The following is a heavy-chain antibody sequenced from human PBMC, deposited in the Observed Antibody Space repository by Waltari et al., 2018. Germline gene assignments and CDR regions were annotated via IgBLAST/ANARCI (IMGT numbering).Heavy chain of an antibody. Sequence: EVHLVESGGDLVQPGGSRRLSCSASQFSFNSYWMAWFRQAPGKRLEWVATIKPDGSDKYYVDSVKGRFAISRDNAKNLLYLQMNSLRAEDTAIFYCARMGAGRAPDYWGQGTLVTVSS. V-gene: IGHV3-7*03. CDR1: QFSFNSYW. J-gene: IGHJ4*02. CDR3: ARMGAGRAPDY. D-gene: IGHD3-16*01. CDR2: IKPDGSDK.